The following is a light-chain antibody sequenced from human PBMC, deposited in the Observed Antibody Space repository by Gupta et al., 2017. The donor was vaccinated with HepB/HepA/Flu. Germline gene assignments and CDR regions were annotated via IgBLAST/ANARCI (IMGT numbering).Light chain of an antibody. CDR1: SLRSYY. CDR3: NSRDSSGNSVV. V-gene: IGLV3-19*01. CDR2: GKN. Sequence: SSEQTQDPAVSVALGQTVRITCQGDSLRSYYASWYQQKPGQAPVLVIYGKNNRPSGIPDRFSGSSSGNTAALTITGAQAEDEADYYCNSRDSSGNSVVFGGGTKLTVL. J-gene: IGLJ2*01.